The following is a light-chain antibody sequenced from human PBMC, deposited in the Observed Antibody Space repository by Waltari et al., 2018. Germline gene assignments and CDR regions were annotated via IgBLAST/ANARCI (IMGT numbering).Light chain of an antibody. V-gene: IGLV2-23*02. CDR1: SSDVGFYNL. CDR2: EVI. Sequence: QSALTQPASVSGSPGQSITISCTGTSSDVGFYNLVSGYHQHPDKAPKLMVYEVIERASWVSTRFSGSKSGNTASLTISGLQAEDEADYYCCSYAGRNSWVFGGGTKVTVL. J-gene: IGLJ3*02. CDR3: CSYAGRNSWV.